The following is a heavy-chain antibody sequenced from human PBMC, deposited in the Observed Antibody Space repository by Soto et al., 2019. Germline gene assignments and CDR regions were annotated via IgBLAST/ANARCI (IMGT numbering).Heavy chain of an antibody. Sequence: GGSLRLSCAASGFTFSSYSMNWVRQAPGKGLEWVSYISSSSSTIYYADSVRGRFTISRDNAKNSLYLQMNSLRGEDTAVYYCARDIVATYYYGMDVWGQGTTVTVSS. CDR3: ARDIVATYYYGMDV. J-gene: IGHJ6*02. CDR1: GFTFSSYS. CDR2: ISSSSSTI. D-gene: IGHD5-12*01. V-gene: IGHV3-48*01.